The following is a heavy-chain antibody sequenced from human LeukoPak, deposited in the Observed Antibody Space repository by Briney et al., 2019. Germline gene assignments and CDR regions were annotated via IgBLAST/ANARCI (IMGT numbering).Heavy chain of an antibody. J-gene: IGHJ4*02. D-gene: IGHD3-22*01. CDR1: GYSFTDYY. CDR3: ARDRILTYYYDSSGYHHFDY. V-gene: IGHV1-2*02. Sequence: GASVKVSCKTSGYSFTDYYMHWVRQAPGQGLEWMGWINPNSGGTSSAQKFQGRVTMTRDTSISTAYMELSRLRSDDTAVYYCARDRILTYYYDSSGYHHFDYWGQGTLVTVSS. CDR2: INPNSGGT.